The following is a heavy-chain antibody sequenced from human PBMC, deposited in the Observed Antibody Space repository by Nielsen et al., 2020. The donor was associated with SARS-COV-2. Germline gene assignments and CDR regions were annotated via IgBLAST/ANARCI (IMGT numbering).Heavy chain of an antibody. Sequence: SETLSLTCTVSGGSISSSSYYWSWIRQPPGKGLEWIGEINHSGSTNYNPSLKSRVTISVDTSKNQFSLKLSSVTAADTAVYYCARAHGITMVRGVISFDYWGQGTLVTVSS. V-gene: IGHV4-39*07. CDR1: GGSISSSSYY. CDR3: ARAHGITMVRGVISFDY. CDR2: INHSGST. J-gene: IGHJ4*02. D-gene: IGHD3-10*01.